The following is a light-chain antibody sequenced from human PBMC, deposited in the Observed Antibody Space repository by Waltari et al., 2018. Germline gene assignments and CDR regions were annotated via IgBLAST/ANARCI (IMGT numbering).Light chain of an antibody. CDR3: QNHERLPAT. CDR1: QSVGRY. Sequence: EIVLTQSPGTLSLSPGERATFSCRASQSVGRYLVWYQQKPGQAPRLLIYSASTRATGIPDRFIGSGSGTDFSLTISRLEPEDFAVYYCQNHERLPATFGQGTKVEI. V-gene: IGKV3-20*01. CDR2: SAS. J-gene: IGKJ1*01.